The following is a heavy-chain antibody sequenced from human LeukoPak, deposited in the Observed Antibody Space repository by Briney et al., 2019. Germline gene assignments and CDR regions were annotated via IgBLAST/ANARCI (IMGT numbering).Heavy chain of an antibody. Sequence: PGGSLRLSCVASGCTFSDYAMSWVRQAPGEGLEGVSGFGSLGGRAYYVDSVKGRFTVSRDNSKNTLYLEMHSLRAEDTAVYYCPKDRKVRGLLTAMDVWGQGTTVSVS. D-gene: IGHD3-10*01. CDR2: FGSLGGRA. J-gene: IGHJ6*02. V-gene: IGHV3-23*01. CDR3: PKDRKVRGLLTAMDV. CDR1: GCTFSDYA.